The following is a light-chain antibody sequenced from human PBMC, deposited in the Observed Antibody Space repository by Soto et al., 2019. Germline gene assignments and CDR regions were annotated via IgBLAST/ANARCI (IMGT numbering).Light chain of an antibody. CDR3: SSFAGNNNLV. J-gene: IGLJ2*01. CDR1: SSDVGGYNY. Sequence: QSALTQPPSASGSPGQSVTISCTGTSSDVGGYNYVSWYQQHPGKAPKLMISEVSKRPSGVPDRFSGSKSGNTASLTVSGLHAEDEADYYCSSFAGNNNLVFGGGTKLTGL. CDR2: EVS. V-gene: IGLV2-8*01.